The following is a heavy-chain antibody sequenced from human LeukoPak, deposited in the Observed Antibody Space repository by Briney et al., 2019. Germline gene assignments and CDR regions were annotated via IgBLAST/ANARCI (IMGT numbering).Heavy chain of an antibody. V-gene: IGHV1-2*02. Sequence: ASVKVSCKASGYTFTGYYMHWVRQAPGQGLGWMGWINPNSGGTNYAQKFQGRVTMTRDTSISTAYMELSRLRSDDTAVYYCARRYYYDSSGYLGDAFDIWGQGTMVTVSS. CDR3: ARRYYYDSSGYLGDAFDI. J-gene: IGHJ3*02. CDR2: INPNSGGT. D-gene: IGHD3-22*01. CDR1: GYTFTGYY.